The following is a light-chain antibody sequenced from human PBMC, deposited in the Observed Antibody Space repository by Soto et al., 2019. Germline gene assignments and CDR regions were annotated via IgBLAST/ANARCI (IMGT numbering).Light chain of an antibody. J-gene: IGLJ1*01. CDR2: HVT. Sequence: QSVLTQPASVSGPPGQSITISCAGTSSDVGGYKYVSWYQQHPDKAPKLMIYHVTNRPSGVSDRFSGSKSGNTASLTISGLQAEDEADYYCSSYTSVNTFVFGTGTKGT. CDR3: SSYTSVNTFV. V-gene: IGLV2-14*03. CDR1: SSDVGGYKY.